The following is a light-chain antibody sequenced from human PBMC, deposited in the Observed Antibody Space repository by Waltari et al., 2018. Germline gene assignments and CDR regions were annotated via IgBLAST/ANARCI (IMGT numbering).Light chain of an antibody. CDR2: YAS. Sequence: DIQMTQPRSSLSASVGDRVTITCRTSQTISIYLSWYQQKVGKAPKLLIYYASTLQSGVPSRFSGSGSGTEFTLTISSLQPDDFATYFCQHSYYTPLFGQGTRLEIK. CDR1: QTISIY. V-gene: IGKV1-39*01. CDR3: QHSYYTPL. J-gene: IGKJ5*01.